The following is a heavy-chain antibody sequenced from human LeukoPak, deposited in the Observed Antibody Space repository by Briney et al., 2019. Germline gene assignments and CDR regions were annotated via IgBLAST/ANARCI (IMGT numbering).Heavy chain of an antibody. Sequence: SETLSLTCAVYGGSFSDYYWSWIRQPPGKGLEWIGEINHSGSTNYNPSLKSRVTISVDTSKNQFSLKLSSVTAADTAVYYCARGLVESDYWGQGTLVTVSS. CDR2: INHSGST. D-gene: IGHD6-13*01. V-gene: IGHV4-34*01. CDR1: GGSFSDYY. J-gene: IGHJ4*02. CDR3: ARGLVESDY.